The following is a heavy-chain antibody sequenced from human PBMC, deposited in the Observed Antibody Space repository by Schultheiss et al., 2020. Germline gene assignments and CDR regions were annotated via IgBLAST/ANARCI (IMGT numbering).Heavy chain of an antibody. CDR2: ISYDGSNK. D-gene: IGHD2-2*02. V-gene: IGHV3-30-3*01. CDR1: GFTFSSYA. Sequence: WGSLRLSCAASGFTFSSYAMHWVRQAPGKGLEWVAVISYDGSNKYYADSVKGRFTISRDNSKNTLYLQMNSLRAEDTAVYYCARGPAAIYYYGMDVWGQGTTVTVSS. J-gene: IGHJ6*02. CDR3: ARGPAAIYYYGMDV.